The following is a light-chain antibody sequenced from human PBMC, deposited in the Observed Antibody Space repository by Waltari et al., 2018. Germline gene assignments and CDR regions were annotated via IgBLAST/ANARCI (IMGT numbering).Light chain of an antibody. CDR2: GAS. V-gene: IGKV3-20*01. J-gene: IGKJ1*01. CDR1: QSVSRA. Sequence: EIVLTQSTGSLSSSPGERVTLSCRASQSVSRALAWYQQKPGQAPRLLIFGASNRATGIPDMFSGSGSETDFSLTISRLEPEDFAVYYCQHYVRLPATFGRGTKVEIK. CDR3: QHYVRLPAT.